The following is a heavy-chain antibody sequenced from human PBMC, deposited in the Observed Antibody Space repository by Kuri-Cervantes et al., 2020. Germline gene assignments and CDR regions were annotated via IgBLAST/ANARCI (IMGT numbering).Heavy chain of an antibody. Sequence: SETLSLTCTVSGGSVSRGSYYWSWIRQPPEKGLEYIGAIYYSGNTYYNPSLRSRVTISVDTSKNQFSLKLSSVVAADTAVYYCARLGTITRLFDPWGQGILVTVSS. V-gene: IGHV4-61*01. D-gene: IGHD1-26*01. J-gene: IGHJ5*02. CDR2: IYYSGNT. CDR1: GGSVSRGSYY. CDR3: ARLGTITRLFDP.